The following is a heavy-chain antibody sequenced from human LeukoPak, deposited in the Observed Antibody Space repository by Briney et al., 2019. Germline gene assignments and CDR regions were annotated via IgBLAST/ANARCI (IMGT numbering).Heavy chain of an antibody. CDR2: ISAYNGNT. D-gene: IGHD6-19*01. Sequence: ASVKVSCKASGYTFTSYGISWVRQAPGQGLEWMGWISAYNGNTNYAQKLQGRVTMTTDTSTSTAYMELRSLRSDDTAVYYCAREGRQGQWLVQVGYYFDYWGQGTLVTVSS. CDR1: GYTFTSYG. V-gene: IGHV1-18*04. CDR3: AREGRQGQWLVQVGYYFDY. J-gene: IGHJ4*02.